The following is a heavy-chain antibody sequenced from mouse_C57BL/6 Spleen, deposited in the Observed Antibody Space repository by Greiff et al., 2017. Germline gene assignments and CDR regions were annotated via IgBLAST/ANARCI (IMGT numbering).Heavy chain of an antibody. Sequence: VQLQQSGPELVKPGASVKISCKASGYAFSSSWMNWVKQRPGKGLEWIGRIYPGDGDTNYNGKFKGKATLTADKSSSTAYMQLSSLTSEDSAVYFCARWLGGDYAMDYWGQGTSVTVSS. V-gene: IGHV1-82*01. D-gene: IGHD4-1*01. CDR3: ARWLGGDYAMDY. CDR1: GYAFSSSW. J-gene: IGHJ4*01. CDR2: IYPGDGDT.